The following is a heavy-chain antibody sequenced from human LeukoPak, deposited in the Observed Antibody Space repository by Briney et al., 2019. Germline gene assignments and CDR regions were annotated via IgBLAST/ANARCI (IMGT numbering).Heavy chain of an antibody. Sequence: PGGSLRLSCAASGFTFSSYSMNWVRQAPGKGLEWVSYISSSSSTIYYADSVKGRFTISRDNAKNSLYLQMNSLRAEDTAVYYCASTYFDWFTLHFDYWGQGTLVTVSS. J-gene: IGHJ4*02. V-gene: IGHV3-48*04. CDR3: ASTYFDWFTLHFDY. CDR1: GFTFSSYS. CDR2: ISSSSSTI. D-gene: IGHD3-9*01.